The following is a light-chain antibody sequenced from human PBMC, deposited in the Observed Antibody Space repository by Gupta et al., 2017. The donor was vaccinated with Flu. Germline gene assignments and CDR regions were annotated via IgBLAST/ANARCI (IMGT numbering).Light chain of an antibody. Sequence: DIVMTQSPDSLAVSLGERATINCKSSQSVLYSSNNKNYFAWYQQKPGQPPKLLIHWASTRESGVPDRFSGSGSGTDFTLTISSLQAEDVAVYYCQQYEANRYTFGQGAKLEIK. CDR1: QSVLYSSNNKNY. CDR3: QQYEANRYT. CDR2: WAS. V-gene: IGKV4-1*01. J-gene: IGKJ2*01.